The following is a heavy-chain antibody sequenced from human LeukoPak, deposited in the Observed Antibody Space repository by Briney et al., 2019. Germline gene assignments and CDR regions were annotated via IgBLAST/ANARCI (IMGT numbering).Heavy chain of an antibody. D-gene: IGHD2-2*01. CDR2: INPKSGGR. Sequence: ASVKVSCKASGYTFTDYYMHWVRQAPGQGLEWMGWINPKSGGRSYAQRFQGRVTMTRDTSISTAYMELSRLRSDDTAVYYCAAGERLVPAAMWFDYWGQGTLVTVSS. CDR3: AAGERLVPAAMWFDY. J-gene: IGHJ4*02. CDR1: GYTFTDYY. V-gene: IGHV1-2*02.